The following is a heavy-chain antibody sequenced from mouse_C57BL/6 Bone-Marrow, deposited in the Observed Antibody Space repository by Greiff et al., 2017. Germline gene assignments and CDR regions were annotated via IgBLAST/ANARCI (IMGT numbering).Heavy chain of an antibody. CDR2: ISYDGSN. CDR1: GYSITSGYY. D-gene: IGHD2-3*01. Sequence: EVQLVESGPGLVKPSQSLSLTCSVTGYSITSGYYWNWIRQFPGNKLEWMGYISYDGSNNYNPSLKNRISITRDTSKNQFFLKLNSVTTEDTATYYCARGDDGYPAWFAYWGQGTLVTVSA. V-gene: IGHV3-6*01. J-gene: IGHJ3*01. CDR3: ARGDDGYPAWFAY.